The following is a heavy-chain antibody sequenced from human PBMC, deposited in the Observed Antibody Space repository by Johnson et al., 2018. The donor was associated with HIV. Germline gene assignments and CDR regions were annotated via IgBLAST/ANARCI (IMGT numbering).Heavy chain of an antibody. Sequence: QVQLVESGGGVVQPGGSLSLSCAASGFAFSNYGMHWVRQPPGTGLEWVTFIRYDGSNKYYADYVKGRFTVSREDAKNSLYLQMNSLRAGDTALYYCAKAVGGYAFDIWGQGTMVTVSS. J-gene: IGHJ3*02. D-gene: IGHD1-26*01. CDR1: GFAFSNYG. CDR3: AKAVGGYAFDI. V-gene: IGHV3-30*02. CDR2: IRYDGSNK.